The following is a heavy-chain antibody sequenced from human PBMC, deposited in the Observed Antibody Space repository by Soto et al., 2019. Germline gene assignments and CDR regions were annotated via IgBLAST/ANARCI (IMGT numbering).Heavy chain of an antibody. J-gene: IGHJ1*01. Sequence: QALLVQSGAEVKKPGASVKVSCKASGYSFNTYGLSWLRQVPGQGLEWMAWIGVYSGDTDYAQKCQGRVSLTTDTSASTGYMELENLTSDDTAVYYCARDWGKRGFQQWGQGTLVTVSS. CDR3: ARDWGKRGFQQ. CDR2: IGVYSGDT. D-gene: IGHD3-16*01. V-gene: IGHV1-18*01. CDR1: GYSFNTYG.